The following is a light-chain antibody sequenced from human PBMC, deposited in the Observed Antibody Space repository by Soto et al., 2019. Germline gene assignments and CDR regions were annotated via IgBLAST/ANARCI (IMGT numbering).Light chain of an antibody. CDR3: QQYNSYPWT. CDR1: QSIGNW. CDR2: KAS. J-gene: IGKJ1*01. Sequence: DIQMTQSPSTLSASVGNRVTITCRATQSIGNWLAWYQQKPGKAPKALIFKASTLESGVPSRFSGSGSGTEFTLTINSLQPDDFATYFCQQYNSYPWTFGQGTKVEIK. V-gene: IGKV1-5*03.